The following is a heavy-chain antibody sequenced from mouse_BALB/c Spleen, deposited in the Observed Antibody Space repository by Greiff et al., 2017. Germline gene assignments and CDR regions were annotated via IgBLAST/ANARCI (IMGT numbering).Heavy chain of an antibody. V-gene: IGHV5-6-2*01. CDR2: INSNGGST. CDR1: GFTFSSYY. Sequence: EVKLVESGGGLVQPGGSLKLSCAASGFTFSSYYMSWVRQTPEKRLELVAAINSNGGSTYYPDTVKGRFTISRDNAKNTLYLQMSSLKSEDTALYYCARHANYYGSSYAMDYWGQGTSVTVSS. CDR3: ARHANYYGSSYAMDY. J-gene: IGHJ4*01. D-gene: IGHD1-1*01.